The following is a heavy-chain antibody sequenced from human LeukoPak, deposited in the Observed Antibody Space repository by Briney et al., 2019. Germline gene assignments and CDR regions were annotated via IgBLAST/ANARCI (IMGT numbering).Heavy chain of an antibody. D-gene: IGHD3-22*01. CDR2: IIPILGIA. J-gene: IGHJ2*01. Sequence: ASVKVSCKASGGTFSSYAISWVRQAPGQGLEWMGRIIPILGIANYAQKFQGRVTITADKSTSTAYMELSSLRSEDTAVYYCARDPSHYYVSSGPAGSYFDLWGRGTLVTVSS. CDR1: GGTFSSYA. CDR3: ARDPSHYYVSSGPAGSYFDL. V-gene: IGHV1-69*04.